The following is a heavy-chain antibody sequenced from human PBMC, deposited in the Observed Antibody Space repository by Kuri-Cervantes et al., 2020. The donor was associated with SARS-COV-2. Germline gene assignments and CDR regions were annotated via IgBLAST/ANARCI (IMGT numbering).Heavy chain of an antibody. V-gene: IGHV3-30*03. D-gene: IGHD1-26*01. CDR2: ISFDGANQ. CDR3: ARDPVGGSYGVFDY. Sequence: GESLKISCAASGFTFSSYGMHWVRQAPGKGLEWVAFISFDGANQHYEDSVRGRFTISRDNSKNTLYLQMNSLRDEDTAVYYCARDPVGGSYGVFDYWGQGTLVTVSS. CDR1: GFTFSSYG. J-gene: IGHJ4*02.